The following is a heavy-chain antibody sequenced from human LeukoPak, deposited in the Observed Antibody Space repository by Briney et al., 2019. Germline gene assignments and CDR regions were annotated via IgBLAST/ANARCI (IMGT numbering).Heavy chain of an antibody. CDR3: ARQSITMTQYYFDY. Sequence: SGGSLRLSCAASGFTFSSYSMNWVRQAPGKGLEWGSSISSSSSYINYADSVKGRFTISRDNAKNSLYLQMSSLRAEDTAVYYCARQSITMTQYYFDYWGQGTLVTVSS. CDR2: ISSSSSYI. J-gene: IGHJ4*02. CDR1: GFTFSSYS. D-gene: IGHD3-22*01. V-gene: IGHV3-21*01.